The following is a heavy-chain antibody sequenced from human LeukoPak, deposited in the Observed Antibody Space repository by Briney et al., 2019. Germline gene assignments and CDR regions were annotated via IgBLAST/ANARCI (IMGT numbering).Heavy chain of an antibody. CDR1: GYSISSGYY. CDR3: ARVTGYRIEDYFDY. J-gene: IGHJ4*02. Sequence: PSETLSFTCTVSGYSISSGYYWSWIRQPPGKGLEWIGYIYYSGSTNYNPSLKSRVTISVETSKNEFSLKLRSVTAADTAVYYCARVTGYRIEDYFDYWGQGTLVTVSS. CDR2: IYYSGST. D-gene: IGHD6-13*01. V-gene: IGHV4-61*01.